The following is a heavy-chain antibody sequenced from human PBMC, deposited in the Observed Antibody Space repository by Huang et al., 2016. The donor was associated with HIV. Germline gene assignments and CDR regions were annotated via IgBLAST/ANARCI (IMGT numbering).Heavy chain of an antibody. D-gene: IGHD6-19*01. V-gene: IGHV4-34*01. CDR1: GGSFSGYY. Sequence: QVQLRQWGAGLVKPSETLSLTCAVYGGSFSGYYWPWIRQSPGKGLEWIGEINHIGKTNYQPSLKSRGTISKDTAKNQFSLQLTSVSAADTGVYFCAREKAADSAWYGVYYFDYWGEGALVTVTS. J-gene: IGHJ4*02. CDR2: INHIGKT. CDR3: AREKAADSAWYGVYYFDY.